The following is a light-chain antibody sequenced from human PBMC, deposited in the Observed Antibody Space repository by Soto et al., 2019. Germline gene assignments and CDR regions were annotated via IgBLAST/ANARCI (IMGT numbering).Light chain of an antibody. V-gene: IGKV1-5*03. J-gene: IGKJ1*01. CDR3: QQYNSYSPWT. CDR1: QSISSW. Sequence: DIQMTQSPPTLSASVRDRVTITCRASQSISSWLAWYQQKPGKAPKLLIYKASSLESGVPSRFSGSGSGTEFTLTISILQPDDFATYYCQQYNSYSPWTFGQGTKV. CDR2: KAS.